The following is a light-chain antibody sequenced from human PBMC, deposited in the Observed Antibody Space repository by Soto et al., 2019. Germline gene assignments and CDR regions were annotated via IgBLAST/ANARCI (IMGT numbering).Light chain of an antibody. CDR2: GAS. V-gene: IGKV3-15*01. J-gene: IGKJ1*01. CDR3: QHYNNWPPWT. Sequence: EIVMTQSPATLSVSPGERATLSCRARQSVSSNLAWYQQNPGQAPRLLIYGASTRATGISARFSGSGSGTEFTLTLSSLQSEDFAVHYCQHYNNWPPWTFGQGTKVEIK. CDR1: QSVSSN.